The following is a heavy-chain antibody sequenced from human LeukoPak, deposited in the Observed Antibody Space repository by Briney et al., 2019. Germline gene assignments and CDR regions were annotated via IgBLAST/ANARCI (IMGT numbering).Heavy chain of an antibody. CDR2: ISYDGSNK. CDR1: GFTFSSYA. D-gene: IGHD6-6*01. CDR3: ARDGIAARPTYNWLDP. Sequence: PGGSLRLSCAASGFTFSSYAMHWVRQAPGKGLEWVAVISYDGSNKYYADSVKGRFTISRDNSKNTPYLQMNSLRAEDTAVYYCARDGIAARPTYNWLDPWGQGTLVTVSS. J-gene: IGHJ5*02. V-gene: IGHV3-30-3*01.